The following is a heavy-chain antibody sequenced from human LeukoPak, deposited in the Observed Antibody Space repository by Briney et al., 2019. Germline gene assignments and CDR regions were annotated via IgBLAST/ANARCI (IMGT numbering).Heavy chain of an antibody. J-gene: IGHJ5*02. CDR2: ITGSGHTI. CDR1: GFMFSTYY. V-gene: IGHV3-11*01. CDR3: VRLIRGAPFDP. D-gene: IGHD3-10*01. Sequence: GGSLRLSCAASGFMFSTYYMPWVRQAPGKGLEWVAYITGSGHTIDYADSVKGRFTISRDNAKTSVYLHMNSLTAEDTAVYYCVRLIRGAPFDPWGQGALVAVPS.